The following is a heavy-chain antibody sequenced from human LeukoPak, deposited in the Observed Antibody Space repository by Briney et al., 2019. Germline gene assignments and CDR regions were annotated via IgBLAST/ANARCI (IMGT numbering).Heavy chain of an antibody. J-gene: IGHJ4*02. CDR1: GYTFTGYY. V-gene: IGHV1-8*02. CDR3: ARAGKLVATTWVY. D-gene: IGHD5-12*01. CDR2: MNPNSGNT. Sequence: ASVKVSCKASGYTFTGYYMHWVRQAPGQGLEWMGWMNPNSGNTGYAQKFQGRVTMTRNTSISTAYMELSSLRSEDTAVYYCARAGKLVATTWVYWGQGTLVTVSS.